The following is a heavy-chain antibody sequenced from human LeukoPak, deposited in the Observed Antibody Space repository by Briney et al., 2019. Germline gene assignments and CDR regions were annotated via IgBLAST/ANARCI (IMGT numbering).Heavy chain of an antibody. CDR3: AREFGLRYFDWLLWGAFDI. Sequence: PGGSLRLSCAASGFTFSSYEMNWVRQAPGKGLEWVSYISSSGSTIYYADSVKGRFTISRDNAKNSLYLQMNSLRAEDTAVYYCAREFGLRYFDWLLWGAFDIWGQGTMVTVS. CDR2: ISSSGSTI. CDR1: GFTFSSYE. J-gene: IGHJ3*02. D-gene: IGHD3-9*01. V-gene: IGHV3-48*03.